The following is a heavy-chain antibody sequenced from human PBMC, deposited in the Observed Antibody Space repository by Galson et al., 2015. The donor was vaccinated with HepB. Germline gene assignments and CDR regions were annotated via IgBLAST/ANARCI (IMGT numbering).Heavy chain of an antibody. V-gene: IGHV1-24*01. CDR1: GYTLTELS. CDR2: FDPEDGET. J-gene: IGHJ6*03. Sequence: SVKVSCKVSGYTLTELSMHWVRQAPGKGLEWMGGFDPEDGETTYAQKFQGRVTMTEDTSTDTAYMELSSLRSEDTAVYYCATVAYYYGSGSSPRRYYYYYYMNVWGKGTTVTVSS. D-gene: IGHD3-10*01. CDR3: ATVAYYYGSGSSPRRYYYYYYMNV.